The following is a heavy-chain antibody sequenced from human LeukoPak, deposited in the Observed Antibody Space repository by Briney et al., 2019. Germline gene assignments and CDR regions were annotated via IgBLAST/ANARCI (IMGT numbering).Heavy chain of an antibody. V-gene: IGHV3-30*18. D-gene: IGHD2-15*01. CDR2: ISYDGSNK. J-gene: IGHJ5*02. CDR3: AKDPYCSVGSCYVFTS. CDR1: GFTFSSYG. Sequence: PGGSLRLSCAASGFTFSSYGMHWVRQAPGKGLEWVAVISYDGSNKYYADSVKGRFTISRDNSKNTLYLQMNSLRAEDTAVYYCAKDPYCSVGSCYVFTSWGQGILVTLSS.